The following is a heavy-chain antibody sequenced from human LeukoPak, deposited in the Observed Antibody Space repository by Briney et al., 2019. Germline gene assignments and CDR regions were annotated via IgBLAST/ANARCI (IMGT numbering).Heavy chain of an antibody. Sequence: ASVKVSCKASGYTITGYYMHWVRQAPGQGLEWMGIINPSGGSTSYAQKFQGRVTMTRDTSTSTVYMELSSLRSEDTAVYYCARRSSSLGFYWGQGTLVTVSS. J-gene: IGHJ4*02. V-gene: IGHV1-46*01. CDR3: ARRSSSLGFY. D-gene: IGHD6-13*01. CDR1: GYTITGYY. CDR2: INPSGGST.